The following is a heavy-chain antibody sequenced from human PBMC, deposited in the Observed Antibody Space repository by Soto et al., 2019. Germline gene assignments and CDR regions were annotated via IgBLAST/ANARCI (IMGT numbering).Heavy chain of an antibody. CDR2: INAGNGNT. CDR3: ARSPHYDFWSGYYDY. J-gene: IGHJ4*02. D-gene: IGHD3-3*01. CDR1: VYPCTNYA. V-gene: IGHV1-3*01. Sequence: ASINVNCKACVYPCTNYAMHWVRQAPGQRLEWMGWINAGNGNTKFSQKFLGRVTITRDTSASTAYIDLSSLTSEDTAVYYCARSPHYDFWSGYYDYWGQGTLVNVSS.